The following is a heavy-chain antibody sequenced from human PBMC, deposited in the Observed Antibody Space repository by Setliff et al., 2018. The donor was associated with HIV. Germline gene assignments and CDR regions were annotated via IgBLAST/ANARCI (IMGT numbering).Heavy chain of an antibody. CDR3: ERHRDPPGSSWIYYYYYMDL. V-gene: IGHV4-61*02. J-gene: IGHJ6*03. CDR1: GGSISSGGYY. Sequence: SETLSLTCTVSGGSISSGGYYWSWIRQHPGKGLEWIGRIHTSGSTNYNPSLRSRVTIAVDTSNNQFSLKLSSVTAADTGVYYCERHRDPPGSSWIYYYYYMDLWGEGTTVTVSS. CDR2: IHTSGST. D-gene: IGHD6-13*01.